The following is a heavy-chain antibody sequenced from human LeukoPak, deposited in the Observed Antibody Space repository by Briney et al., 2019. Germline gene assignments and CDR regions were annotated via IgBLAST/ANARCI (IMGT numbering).Heavy chain of an antibody. J-gene: IGHJ4*02. CDR3: VKDLAGIVGVPGDY. CDR1: GFTFSSYA. Sequence: GGSLRLSCSASGFTFSSYAMHWVRQAPGKGLEYVSAISSNGGSTHYADSVKGRFTISRDNSKNTLYLQMSSLRAEDTAVYYCVKDLAGIVGVPGDYWGQGTLVTVSS. CDR2: ISSNGGST. V-gene: IGHV3-64D*09. D-gene: IGHD1-26*01.